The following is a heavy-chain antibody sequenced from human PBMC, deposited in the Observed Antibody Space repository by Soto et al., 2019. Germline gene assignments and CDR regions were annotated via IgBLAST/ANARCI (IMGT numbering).Heavy chain of an antibody. Sequence: ASVKVSCKASGYTFTGYYVHWVRQAPGQGLEWMGIIDPSSGTTSYTQKFQERVTMTRDTSMSTVYMELSRLRSEDTAVYYCARGAVVVPNGLIAGMDVWGLGTTVTV. CDR3: ARGAVVVPNGLIAGMDV. V-gene: IGHV1-46*01. CDR2: IDPSSGTT. D-gene: IGHD2-15*01. CDR1: GYTFTGYY. J-gene: IGHJ6*02.